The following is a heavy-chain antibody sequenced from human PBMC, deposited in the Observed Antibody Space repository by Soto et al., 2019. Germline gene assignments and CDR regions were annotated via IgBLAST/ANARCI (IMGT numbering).Heavy chain of an antibody. Sequence: PGGSLRLSCAASGFTFSSYSMNWVRQAPGKGLEWVAVISDDGSNKYYADSVKGRFTISRDNSKNTLYLQMNSLRAEDTAVYYCARDRFASSWSYFDYWGQGTPVTVSS. CDR3: ARDRFASSWSYFDY. CDR1: GFTFSSYS. J-gene: IGHJ4*02. V-gene: IGHV3-30*03. D-gene: IGHD6-13*01. CDR2: ISDDGSNK.